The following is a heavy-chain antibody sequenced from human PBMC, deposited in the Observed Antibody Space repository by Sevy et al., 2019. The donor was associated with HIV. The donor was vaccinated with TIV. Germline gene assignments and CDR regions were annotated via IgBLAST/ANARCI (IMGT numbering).Heavy chain of an antibody. J-gene: IGHJ4*02. V-gene: IGHV3-21*06. D-gene: IGHD3-3*01. Sequence: GGSLRLSCAASGFTFSSYSMNWVRQAPGKGLEWVSSISGSSNYIYYADSVKGRFTISRDNAKNSLYLQMNSLRAEDTALYYYASGLRFLEWPLDYWGQGTLVTVSS. CDR1: GFTFSSYS. CDR3: ASGLRFLEWPLDY. CDR2: ISGSSNYI.